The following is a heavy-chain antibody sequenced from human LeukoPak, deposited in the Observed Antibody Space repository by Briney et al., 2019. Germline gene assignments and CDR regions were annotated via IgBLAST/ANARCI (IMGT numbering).Heavy chain of an antibody. Sequence: GGSLRLSCAASGFTFSSYSMNWVRQAPGKGLEWVSSISSSSYIYYADSVKGRFTISRDNAKNSLYLQMSSLRAEDTAVYYCARGLELRYYFDYWGQGTLVTVSS. CDR3: ARGLELRYYFDY. CDR1: GFTFSSYS. D-gene: IGHD1-7*01. J-gene: IGHJ4*02. CDR2: ISSSSYI. V-gene: IGHV3-21*01.